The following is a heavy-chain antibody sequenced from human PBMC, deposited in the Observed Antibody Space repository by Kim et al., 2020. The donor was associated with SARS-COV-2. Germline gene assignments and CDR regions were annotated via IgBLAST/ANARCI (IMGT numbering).Heavy chain of an antibody. CDR3: ARESPTQMFDSLDI. J-gene: IGHJ3*02. D-gene: IGHD3-10*02. Sequence: ADSVKSRSTISRENAKTSLYLQMTSLRAEDTAVYYCARESPTQMFDSLDIWGQGSMVTVSS. V-gene: IGHV3-21*01.